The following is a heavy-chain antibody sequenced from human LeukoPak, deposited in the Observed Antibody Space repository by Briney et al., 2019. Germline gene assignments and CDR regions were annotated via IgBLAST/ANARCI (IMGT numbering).Heavy chain of an antibody. J-gene: IGHJ4*02. CDR2: ISSSGGTT. CDR1: GFTFSSYA. V-gene: IGHV3-23*01. CDR3: AKWYSDGSGNYYDY. Sequence: GGSLRLSCAASGFTFSSYAMSWVRQAPGKGLEWVSVISSSGGTTYYADSLKGRFTISRDNSKSTLYLQMNSLRAEDTAVYYCAKWYSDGSGNYYDYWGQGTLVTVSS. D-gene: IGHD3-10*01.